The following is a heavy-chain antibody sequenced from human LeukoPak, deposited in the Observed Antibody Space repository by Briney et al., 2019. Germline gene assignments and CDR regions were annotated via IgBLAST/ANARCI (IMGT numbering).Heavy chain of an antibody. D-gene: IGHD6-13*01. J-gene: IGHJ4*02. CDR3: ARGGREQQLRTRDFDY. Sequence: GGSLRLSCAASGFTFSSYSMDWVRQAPGKGLEWVSYISSSSSTIYYADSVKGRFTISRDNAKNSLYLQMNSLRAEDTAVYYCARGGREQQLRTRDFDYWGQGTLVTVSS. CDR2: ISSSSSTI. V-gene: IGHV3-48*01. CDR1: GFTFSSYS.